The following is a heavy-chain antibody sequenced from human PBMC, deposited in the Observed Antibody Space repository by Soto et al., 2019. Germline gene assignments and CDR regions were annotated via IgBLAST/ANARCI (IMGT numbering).Heavy chain of an antibody. V-gene: IGHV1-69*13. Sequence: SVRVTCKASGGTFSSYAISWVRQAPGQGLEWMGGIIPIFGTANYAQKFQGRVTITADESTSTAHMELSSLRSEDTAVYYCARDKVGYYDSSGYYRVSVPPDYYYGMDVWGQGTTVTVSS. CDR1: GGTFSSYA. D-gene: IGHD3-22*01. CDR3: ARDKVGYYDSSGYYRVSVPPDYYYGMDV. CDR2: IIPIFGTA. J-gene: IGHJ6*02.